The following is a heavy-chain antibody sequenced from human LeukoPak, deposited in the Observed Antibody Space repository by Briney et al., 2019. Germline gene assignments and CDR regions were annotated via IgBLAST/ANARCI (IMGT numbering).Heavy chain of an antibody. D-gene: IGHD6-13*01. CDR2: INAGNGNT. Sequence: GSSVKVSCKASGGTFSSYAISWVRQAPGQRLEWRGWINAGNGNTKYSQKFRGRVTITRDTPASTAYMELSRLRSDDTAVYYCARAAAADPWFDPWGQGTLVTVSS. CDR1: GGTFSSYA. CDR3: ARAAAADPWFDP. J-gene: IGHJ5*02. V-gene: IGHV1-3*01.